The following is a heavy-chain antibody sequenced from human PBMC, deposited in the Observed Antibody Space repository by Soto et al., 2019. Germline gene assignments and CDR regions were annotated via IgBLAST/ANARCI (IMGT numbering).Heavy chain of an antibody. CDR1: GGSFSGYY. CDR2: INHSGST. Sequence: QVQLQQWGAGLLTPSETLSLTCAAYGGSFSGYYWSWIRQPPGKGLEWIGEINHSGSTNYNPSLKSRVTISVDTAKDQFSLKLSSVTAADTAVYYCARLSLRWNFDYWGQGTLVTVSS. D-gene: IGHD2-15*01. V-gene: IGHV4-34*01. J-gene: IGHJ4*02. CDR3: ARLSLRWNFDY.